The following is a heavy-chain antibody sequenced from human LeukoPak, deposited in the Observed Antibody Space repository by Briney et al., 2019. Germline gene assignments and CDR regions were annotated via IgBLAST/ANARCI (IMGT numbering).Heavy chain of an antibody. Sequence: GGSLRLSCAASGFTFSSYSMNWVRQAPGKGLEWVSYISSSSSTIYYADSVKGRFTISRDNAKNSLYLHMNSLRAEDTAVYYCAREAGWVRGVIDYWGQGTLVTVSS. CDR2: ISSSSSTI. J-gene: IGHJ4*02. CDR3: AREAGWVRGVIDY. CDR1: GFTFSSYS. D-gene: IGHD3-10*01. V-gene: IGHV3-48*01.